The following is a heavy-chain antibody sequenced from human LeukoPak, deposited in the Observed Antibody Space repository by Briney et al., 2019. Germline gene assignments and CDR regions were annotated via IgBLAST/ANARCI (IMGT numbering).Heavy chain of an antibody. CDR3: ARGSVAGDY. Sequence: SQTLSLTCTVSGGSISSGSYYWSWIRQPAGKGLEWIGRIYTSGSTNYNPSLKSRVTISVDTSKNQFSLKLSSVTAADTAVYYCARGSVAGDYWGQGTPVTVSS. J-gene: IGHJ4*02. D-gene: IGHD6-19*01. CDR2: IYTSGST. V-gene: IGHV4-61*02. CDR1: GGSISSGSYY.